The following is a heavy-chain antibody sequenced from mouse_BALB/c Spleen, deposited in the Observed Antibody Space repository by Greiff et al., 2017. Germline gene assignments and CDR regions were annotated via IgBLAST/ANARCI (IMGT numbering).Heavy chain of an antibody. CDR3: ACYYGSSPFAY. V-gene: IGHV2-9*02. CDR1: GFSLTSYG. Sequence: VQGVESGPGLVAPSQSLSITCTVSGFSLTSYGVHWVRQPPGKGLEWLGVIWAGGSTNYNSALMSRLSISKDNSKSQVFLKMNSLQTDDTAMYYCACYYGSSPFAYWGQGTLVTVSA. D-gene: IGHD1-1*01. J-gene: IGHJ3*01. CDR2: IWAGGST.